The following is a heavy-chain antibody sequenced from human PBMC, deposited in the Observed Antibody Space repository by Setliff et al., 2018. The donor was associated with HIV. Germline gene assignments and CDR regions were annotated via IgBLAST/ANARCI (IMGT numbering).Heavy chain of an antibody. CDR2: TSVSGSA. D-gene: IGHD6-19*01. CDR3: ARVPVAGTARGVFDI. J-gene: IGHJ3*02. CDR1: GGSISSEDYY. V-gene: IGHV4-61*02. Sequence: SETLSLTCTVSGGSISSEDYYGTWIRQPAGKTLEWIGRTSVSGSATYNPSLKSRVTISIATSKGQFSLRLHSVTAADTAVYYCARVPVAGTARGVFDIWGQGTMVTVSS.